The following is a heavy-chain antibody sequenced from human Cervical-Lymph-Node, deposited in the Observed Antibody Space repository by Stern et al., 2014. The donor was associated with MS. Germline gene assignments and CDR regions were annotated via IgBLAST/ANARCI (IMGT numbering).Heavy chain of an antibody. CDR3: ARDRDTLLLAAAGMPVGIDY. J-gene: IGHJ4*02. V-gene: IGHV3-33*01. Sequence: MQLVESGGGVVQPGRSLRLSCAASGFTFSSYGMHWVRQAPGKGLEWVAVIWYDGSNKYYADSVKGRFTISRDNSKNTLYLQMNSLRAEDTAVYYCARDRDTLLLAAAGMPVGIDYWGQGTLVTVSS. CDR2: IWYDGSNK. CDR1: GFTFSSYG. D-gene: IGHD6-13*01.